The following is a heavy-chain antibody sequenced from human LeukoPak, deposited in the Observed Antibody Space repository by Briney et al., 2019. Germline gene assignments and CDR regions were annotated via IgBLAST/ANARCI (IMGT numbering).Heavy chain of an antibody. CDR3: ARGDEESQQLVGHWAIDY. CDR2: IYYSGST. D-gene: IGHD6-13*01. J-gene: IGHJ4*02. CDR1: GGSISSGDYY. Sequence: SETLSLTCTVSGGSISSGDYYWSWIRQPPGKGLEWIGYIYYSGSTYYNPSLKSRVTISVDTSKNQFSLKLSSVTAADTAAYYCARGDEESQQLVGHWAIDYWGQGTLVTVSS. V-gene: IGHV4-30-4*08.